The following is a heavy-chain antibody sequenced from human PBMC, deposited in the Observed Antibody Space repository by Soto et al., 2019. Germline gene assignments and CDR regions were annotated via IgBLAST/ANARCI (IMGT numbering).Heavy chain of an antibody. D-gene: IGHD6-13*01. J-gene: IGHJ6*02. V-gene: IGHV1-2*04. CDR1: GYTFTGYY. CDR3: ARGTYRDYSSWSGIYYFYYGMDV. Sequence: GASVKVSCKASGYTFTGYYMHWVRQAPGQGLEWMGWINPNSGGTNYAQKFQGWVTMTRDTSISTAYMELSRLRSDDTAVYYCARGTYRDYSSWSGIYYFYYGMDVWGQGTTVTVSS. CDR2: INPNSGGT.